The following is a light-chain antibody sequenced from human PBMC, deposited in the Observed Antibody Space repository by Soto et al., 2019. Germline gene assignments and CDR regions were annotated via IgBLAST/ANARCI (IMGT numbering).Light chain of an antibody. CDR2: KAS. CDR1: QSISSW. CDR3: QYYGTAIT. J-gene: IGKJ5*01. Sequence: DIQMTQSPSTLSASVGDRVTITCRASQSISSWLAWYQQKPGKAPKLLIYKASSLESGVPSRFSGSGSGTEFTLTISRLEPEDFAVYFCQYYGTAITFGQGTRLEIK. V-gene: IGKV1-5*03.